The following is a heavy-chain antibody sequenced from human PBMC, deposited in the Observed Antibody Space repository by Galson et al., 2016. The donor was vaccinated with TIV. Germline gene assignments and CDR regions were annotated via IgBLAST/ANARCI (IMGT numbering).Heavy chain of an antibody. V-gene: IGHV4-59*08. J-gene: IGHJ4*02. CDR1: GGSISGYF. CDR2: IHYTGNT. CDR3: ARQNSFSGGGPYFDI. D-gene: IGHD3-16*01. Sequence: SETLSLTCAVSGGSISGYFWSWIRQPPGKGLEWIGYIHYTGNTNHNPSLQTPVTISVDTSKNQFSLKLTSVTASATAVYYCARQNSFSGGGPYFDIWGQGALVTVSS.